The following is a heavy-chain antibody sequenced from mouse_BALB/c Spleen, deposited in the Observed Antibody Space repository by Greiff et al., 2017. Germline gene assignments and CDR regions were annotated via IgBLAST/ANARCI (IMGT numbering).Heavy chain of an antibody. J-gene: IGHJ4*01. CDR1: GYSITSGYY. CDR2: ISYDGSN. V-gene: IGHV3-6*02. Sequence: VQLKESGPGLVKPSQSLSLTCSVTGYSITSGYYWNWIRQFPGNKLEWMGYISYDGSNNYNPSLKNRISITRDTSKNQFFLKLNSVTTEDTATYYCARVYYGNCRDAMDYWGQGTSVTVSS. D-gene: IGHD2-1*01. CDR3: ARVYYGNCRDAMDY.